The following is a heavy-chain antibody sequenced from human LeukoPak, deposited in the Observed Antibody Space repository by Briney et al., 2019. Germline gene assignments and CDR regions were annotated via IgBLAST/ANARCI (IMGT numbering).Heavy chain of an antibody. D-gene: IGHD3-22*01. CDR1: GYTFTSYG. J-gene: IGHJ3*02. Sequence: GASVKVSCKASGYTFTSYGISWVRQAPGQGLEWMGWISAYNGDTNYAQKLQGRVTMTTDTSTSTAYMELRSLRSDDTAVYYCARVPSYYDSSGGAFDIWGQGTMVTVSS. CDR3: ARVPSYYDSSGGAFDI. V-gene: IGHV1-18*01. CDR2: ISAYNGDT.